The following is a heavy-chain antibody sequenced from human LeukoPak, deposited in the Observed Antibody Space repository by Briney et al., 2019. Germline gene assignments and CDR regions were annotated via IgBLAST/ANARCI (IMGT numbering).Heavy chain of an antibody. Sequence: GGSLGLSCAASGFTFSTYSMYWVRQAPGKGLEWVSYISSSSGIIYYADSVKGRFTISRDNAKSSLYLQMNSLRAEDTAVYYCATEGGPTAPDPYYYYMDVWGKGTTVTVSS. V-gene: IGHV3-48*01. J-gene: IGHJ6*03. CDR2: ISSSSGII. CDR3: ATEGGPTAPDPYYYYMDV. D-gene: IGHD1-26*01. CDR1: GFTFSTYS.